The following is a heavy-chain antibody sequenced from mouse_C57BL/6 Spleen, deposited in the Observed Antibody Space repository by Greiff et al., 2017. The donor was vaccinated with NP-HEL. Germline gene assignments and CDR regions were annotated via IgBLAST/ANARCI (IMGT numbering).Heavy chain of an antibody. CDR1: GYTFTSYW. CDR3: ARSPPYYRSSPHYFDV. Sequence: QVQLQQPGAELVKPGASVKLSCKASGYTFTSYWMHWVKQRPGQGLEWIGMIHPNSGSTNYNEKFKSKATLTVDKSSSTAYMQLSSLTSEDSAVYYCARSPPYYRSSPHYFDVWGTGTTGTGSS. D-gene: IGHD1-1*01. V-gene: IGHV1-64*01. CDR2: IHPNSGST. J-gene: IGHJ1*03.